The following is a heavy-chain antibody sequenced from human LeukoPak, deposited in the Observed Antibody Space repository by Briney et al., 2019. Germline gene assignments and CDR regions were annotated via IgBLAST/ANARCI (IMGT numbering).Heavy chain of an antibody. CDR2: IIPIFGKG. V-gene: IGHV1-69*05. CDR3: ARDGCTSGSCYAFDT. Sequence: SVKVSCKASGDTFNSYAFSWLRQAPGQGLEWMGVIIPIFGKGNYAQKFQGRVTITTDESTSTAYMELSSLRSEDTAVYYCARDGCTSGSCYAFDTWGQGTMVTVSS. J-gene: IGHJ3*02. CDR1: GDTFNSYA. D-gene: IGHD2-8*01.